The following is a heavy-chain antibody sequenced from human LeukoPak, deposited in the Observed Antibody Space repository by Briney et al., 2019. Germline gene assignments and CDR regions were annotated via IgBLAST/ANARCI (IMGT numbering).Heavy chain of an antibody. V-gene: IGHV1-8*01. D-gene: IGHD7-27*01. J-gene: IGHJ3*02. Sequence: ASVKVSCKASGYTFTSYDINWVRQATGQGLEWMGWMNPNSGNTGYAQKFQGRVTMTRNTSISTAYMELRSLRSDDTAVYYCARHRLQANWVGFDIWGQGTMVTVSS. CDR1: GYTFTSYD. CDR2: MNPNSGNT. CDR3: ARHRLQANWVGFDI.